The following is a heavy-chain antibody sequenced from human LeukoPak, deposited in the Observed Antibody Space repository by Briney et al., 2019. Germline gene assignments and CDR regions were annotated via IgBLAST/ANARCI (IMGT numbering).Heavy chain of an antibody. J-gene: IGHJ6*03. Sequence: PSETLSLTCTVSGGSISSSSYYWGWIRQPPGKGPEWIGSIYYSGSTYYNPSLKSRVTISVDTSKNQFSLKLSSVTAADTAVYYCARGLEHDSSGYYYYYMDVWGKGTTVTVSS. CDR2: IYYSGST. CDR1: GGSISSSSYY. D-gene: IGHD3-22*01. V-gene: IGHV4-39*07. CDR3: ARGLEHDSSGYYYYYMDV.